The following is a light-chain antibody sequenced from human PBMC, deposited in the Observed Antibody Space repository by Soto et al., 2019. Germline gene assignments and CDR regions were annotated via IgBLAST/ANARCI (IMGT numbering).Light chain of an antibody. CDR1: QSISRS. Sequence: DIQMTQSPSTLSASVGDRVTITCRASQSISRSLAWYQQKPGKAPNLLIYDASSLESGVPPRFNGSRSETEFTLTIRNLQPDDFATYYCQQYNSFPWTFGLGTKVEIK. V-gene: IGKV1-5*01. J-gene: IGKJ1*01. CDR3: QQYNSFPWT. CDR2: DAS.